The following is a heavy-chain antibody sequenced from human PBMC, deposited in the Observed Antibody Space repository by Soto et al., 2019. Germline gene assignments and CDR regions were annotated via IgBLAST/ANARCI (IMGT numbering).Heavy chain of an antibody. D-gene: IGHD5-12*01. CDR2: IIPIFGTA. CDR1: GGTFSSYA. CDR3: EVGLERWLRQNASDS. Sequence: SVKVSCKASGGTFSSYAINWVRHAPGEGLEWMGGIIPIFGTANYAQKFQGRVTITADDSTSTAYMELSSLRSEDTAGYYCEVGLERWLRQNASDSLGKGTMVNVSS. J-gene: IGHJ3*02. V-gene: IGHV1-69*13.